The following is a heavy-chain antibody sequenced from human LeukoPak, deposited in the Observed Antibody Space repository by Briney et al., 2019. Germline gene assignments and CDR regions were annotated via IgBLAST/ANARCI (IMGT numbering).Heavy chain of an antibody. V-gene: IGHV4-34*01. CDR1: GGSFSGYY. Sequence: SETLSLTCALYGGSFSGYYWSWIRQPPGKGLEWIGEINHSGSTNYNPSLKSRVTISVDTSKNQFSLKLSSVTAADTAVYYCARGRRGYYYYYGMDVWGQGTTVTVSS. J-gene: IGHJ6*02. CDR3: ARGRRGYYYYYGMDV. CDR2: INHSGST.